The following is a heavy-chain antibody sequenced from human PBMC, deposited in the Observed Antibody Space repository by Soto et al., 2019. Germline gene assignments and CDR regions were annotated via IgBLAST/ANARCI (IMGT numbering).Heavy chain of an antibody. J-gene: IGHJ5*02. Sequence: SETLSLTCTVSGGSISSYYWSWIRQPAGKGLEWIGRIYTSGSTNYNPSLKSRVTMSVDTSISTAYMELSRLRSDDTAVYYCARESLGTVVDWFDPWGQGTLVTVSS. D-gene: IGHD3-16*01. CDR3: ARESLGTVVDWFDP. V-gene: IGHV4-4*07. CDR2: IYTSGST. CDR1: GGSISSYY.